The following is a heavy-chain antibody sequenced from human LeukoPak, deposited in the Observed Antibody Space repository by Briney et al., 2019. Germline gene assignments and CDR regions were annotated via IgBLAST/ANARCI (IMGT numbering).Heavy chain of an antibody. Sequence: SETLSLTCTVSGGSISGHYWSWIRQPPGKGLEWIAYISNSGSSKYIPSLQSRVSISVDTSMNHFYLKLTSVTAADTAVYYCARGIGELNYGYSFDTWGQGTLATVSS. V-gene: IGHV4-59*11. CDR3: ARGIGELNYGYSFDT. CDR1: GGSISGHY. D-gene: IGHD3-10*01. CDR2: ISNSGSS. J-gene: IGHJ4*02.